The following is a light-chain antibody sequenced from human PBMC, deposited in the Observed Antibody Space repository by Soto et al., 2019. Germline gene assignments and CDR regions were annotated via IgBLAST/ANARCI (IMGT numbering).Light chain of an antibody. CDR2: GAS. CDR1: QSVNSH. J-gene: IGKJ1*01. Sequence: EIVMTQSPATLSGSPGERATLSCRASQSVNSHLAWYHQKPGQAPRLLIYGASTRATGIPARFSGSGSGTDSTLTISSLQPEDFAVYYCQQYNNWPRTFGQGTKVEIK. CDR3: QQYNNWPRT. V-gene: IGKV3-15*01.